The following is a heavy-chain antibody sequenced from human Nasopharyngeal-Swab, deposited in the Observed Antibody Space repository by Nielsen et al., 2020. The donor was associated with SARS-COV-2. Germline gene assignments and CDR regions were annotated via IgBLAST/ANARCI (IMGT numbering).Heavy chain of an antibody. Sequence: SETLSLTCTVSGCSISSSSYYWGWIRQPPGKGLEWIVNIYYRGSTYYNPSLKSRVTISVDTSKNQFSLKLSSVTAADTAVYYCASLGGCSGGSCHGVAFDIWGKGKMLTVSS. V-gene: IGHV4-39*01. CDR3: ASLGGCSGGSCHGVAFDI. J-gene: IGHJ3*02. CDR1: GCSISSSSYY. CDR2: IYYRGST. D-gene: IGHD2-15*01.